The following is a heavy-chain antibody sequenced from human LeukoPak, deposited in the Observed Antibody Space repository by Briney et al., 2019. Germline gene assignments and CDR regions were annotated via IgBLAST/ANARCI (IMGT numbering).Heavy chain of an antibody. V-gene: IGHV1-46*01. CDR3: ARDQEGFDY. CDR2: IYPRDGST. J-gene: IGHJ4*02. CDR1: GYTFTSYG. Sequence: ASVKVSCKASGYTFTSYGISWVRQAPGQGLEWMGMIYPRDGSTSYAQNFQGRVTVTRDTSTTTVHMELRGLRSEDTAVYYCARDQEGFDYWGQGTVVTVSS.